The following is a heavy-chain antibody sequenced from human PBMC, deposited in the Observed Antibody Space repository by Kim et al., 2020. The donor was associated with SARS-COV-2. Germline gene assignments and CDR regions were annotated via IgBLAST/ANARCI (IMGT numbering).Heavy chain of an antibody. D-gene: IGHD3-22*01. Sequence: GYADSVKGRVTISRDNAKNSLYLQMNSLRAEDTALYYCAKGPTYYYDSSGYFDLWGQGTLVTVSS. V-gene: IGHV3-9*01. J-gene: IGHJ5*02. CDR3: AKGPTYYYDSSGYFDL.